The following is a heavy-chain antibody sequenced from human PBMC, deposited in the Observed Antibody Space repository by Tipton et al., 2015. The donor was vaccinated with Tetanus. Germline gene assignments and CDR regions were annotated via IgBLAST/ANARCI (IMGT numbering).Heavy chain of an antibody. CDR2: IYYSGST. Sequence: TLSLTCTVSGGSISSSSYYWGWIRQPPGKGLEWIGSIYYSGSTYYNPSLKSRVTISVDTSKNQFSLKLSSVTAADTAVYYCARLTVYYDSSGIGWYFDLWGRGTLVTVSS. V-gene: IGHV4-39*01. J-gene: IGHJ2*01. D-gene: IGHD3-22*01. CDR1: GGSISSSSYY. CDR3: ARLTVYYDSSGIGWYFDL.